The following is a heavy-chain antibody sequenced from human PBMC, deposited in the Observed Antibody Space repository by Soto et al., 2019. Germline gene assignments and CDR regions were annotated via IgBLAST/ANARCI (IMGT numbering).Heavy chain of an antibody. CDR3: ARDTGTIFGVVPTNWFDP. CDR1: GYTFTSYG. Sequence: SVKVSCKASGYTFTSYGISWVRQAPGQGLEWMGWISAYNGNTNYAQKLQGRVTMTTDTSTSTAYMELRSLRSDDTAVYYCARDTGTIFGVVPTNWFDPWGQGTLVTVSS. D-gene: IGHD3-3*01. V-gene: IGHV1-18*01. J-gene: IGHJ5*02. CDR2: ISAYNGNT.